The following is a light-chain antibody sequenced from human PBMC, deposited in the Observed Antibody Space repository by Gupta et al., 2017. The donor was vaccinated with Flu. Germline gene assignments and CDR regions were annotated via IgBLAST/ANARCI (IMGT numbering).Light chain of an antibody. CDR2: DAS. Sequence: EIVLTQSPATLSVSPGERATLSCRASPSVSNNLAWFQQKPGQAPRLLIYDASTRATGIPARFSGSGSGTEFTLTISSLQSEDFAVYYCQHYNKWLFGGGTKVEMK. J-gene: IGKJ4*01. CDR3: QHYNKWL. CDR1: PSVSNN. V-gene: IGKV3-15*01.